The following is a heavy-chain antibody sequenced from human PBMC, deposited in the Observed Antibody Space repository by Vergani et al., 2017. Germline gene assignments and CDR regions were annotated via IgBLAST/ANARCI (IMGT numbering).Heavy chain of an antibody. J-gene: IGHJ4*02. D-gene: IGHD6-13*01. Sequence: EVQLLESGGDLVQPGGSLRLSCAASGFTFIMHAMSWVRQAPGKGLEWVSTLSASDRRTHYADSVKGRFTISRDISKNTLFLHMNSLRPDDTAVYYCARVGSSWYFDYWGQGTLVTVSS. CDR2: LSASDRRT. CDR3: ARVGSSWYFDY. CDR1: GFTFIMHA. V-gene: IGHV3-23*01.